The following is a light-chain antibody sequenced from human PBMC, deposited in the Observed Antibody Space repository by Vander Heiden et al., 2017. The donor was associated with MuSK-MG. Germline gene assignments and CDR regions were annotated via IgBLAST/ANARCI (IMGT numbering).Light chain of an antibody. J-gene: IGKJ1*01. CDR3: QQRSNWRT. CDR1: QSVSSY. Sequence: EIVLTQSPATLSLSPEERATLSCRASQSVSSYLAWYQQKPGQAPRLLIYDASNRATGIPARFSGSGSGTDFTHTISSLEPEDFAVYYCQQRSNWRTFGQGTKVEIK. CDR2: DAS. V-gene: IGKV3-11*01.